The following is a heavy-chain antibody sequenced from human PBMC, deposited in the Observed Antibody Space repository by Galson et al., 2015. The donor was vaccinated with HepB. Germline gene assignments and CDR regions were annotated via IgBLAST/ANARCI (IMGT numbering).Heavy chain of an antibody. CDR2: ISYDGSNE. V-gene: IGHV3-30-3*01. CDR3: ARDATPLGTVTAYKCYYGMDV. J-gene: IGHJ6*02. CDR1: GFPFNTYA. D-gene: IGHD4-11*01. Sequence: SLRLSCAASGFPFNTYAMHWVRQAPSQGLEWVTLISYDGSNEYYADSVKGRFTISRDNSKNTLYLQMNSLRPEDTAVYYCARDATPLGTVTAYKCYYGMDVWGQGTTVTVSS.